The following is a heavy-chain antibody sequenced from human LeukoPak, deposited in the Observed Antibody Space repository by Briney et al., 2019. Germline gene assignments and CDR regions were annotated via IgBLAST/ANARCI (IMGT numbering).Heavy chain of an antibody. CDR2: IYYSGST. Sequence: ESSETLSLTCTVSGGSISSYYWSWVRQPPGKGLEWIGYIYYSGSTNYNPSLKSRVTISVDTSKNQFSLKLSSVTAADTAVYYCARGGAFDYWGQGTLVTVSS. J-gene: IGHJ4*02. CDR1: GGSISSYY. V-gene: IGHV4-59*01. CDR3: ARGGAFDY.